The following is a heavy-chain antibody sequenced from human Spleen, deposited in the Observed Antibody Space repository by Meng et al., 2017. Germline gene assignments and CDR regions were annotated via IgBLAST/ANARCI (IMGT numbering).Heavy chain of an antibody. V-gene: IGHV4-4*02. CDR3: ARDYDMLTGLGGFDP. Sequence: HLRESRAVLVTPSGTLALPCAVSGGSISRSTWLSWVRQAPKKGLEWIGEIFHSGSTSYNPSLRSRVTISVDKSKNQFSLKLSSVTAADTAVYYCARDYDMLTGLGGFDPWGQGTLVTVSS. J-gene: IGHJ5*02. CDR2: IFHSGST. CDR1: GGSISRSTW. D-gene: IGHD3-9*01.